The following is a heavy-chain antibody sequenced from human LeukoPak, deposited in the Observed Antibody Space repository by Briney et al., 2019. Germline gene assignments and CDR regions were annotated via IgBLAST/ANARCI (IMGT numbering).Heavy chain of an antibody. Sequence: GGSLRLSCAASRFTFPSYSMNWVRQAPGKGLEWVSSITSSSSYISYADSVKGRFTISRDNAKKSLHLQMNSLRAEATAVYYCASSTLSGIGVFDIWGQGTMVTVSS. CDR3: ASSTLSGIGVFDI. CDR2: ITSSSSYI. D-gene: IGHD2/OR15-2a*01. V-gene: IGHV3-21*01. J-gene: IGHJ3*02. CDR1: RFTFPSYS.